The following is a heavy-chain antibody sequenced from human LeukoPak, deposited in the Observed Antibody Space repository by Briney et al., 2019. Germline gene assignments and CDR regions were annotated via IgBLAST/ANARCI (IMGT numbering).Heavy chain of an antibody. CDR3: ARNLNMITFGGVIVMTGAFDI. Sequence: ASVKVSCKASGYTFTGYYMHWVRQAPGQGLEWMGWINPNSGGTNYAQKFQGRVTMTRDTSISTAYMELSRLRSDDTAVYYCARNLNMITFGGVIVMTGAFDIWGQGTMVTVSS. J-gene: IGHJ3*02. CDR1: GYTFTGYY. D-gene: IGHD3-16*02. V-gene: IGHV1-2*02. CDR2: INPNSGGT.